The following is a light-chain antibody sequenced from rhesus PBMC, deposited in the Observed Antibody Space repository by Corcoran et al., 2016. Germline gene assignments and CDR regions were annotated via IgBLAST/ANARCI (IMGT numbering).Light chain of an antibody. CDR1: QSISSW. V-gene: IGKV1-22*01. CDR3: QQYTRPYT. CDR2: KAA. Sequence: DIQMTQSPSSLSASVGDTVTITCRASQSISSWLAWYQQKPGNAPKLLIYKAATLQSGVPSRVSGSGSGKEFSLTISSLQSEDFATYYCQQYTRPYTFGQGTKVDIK. J-gene: IGKJ2*01.